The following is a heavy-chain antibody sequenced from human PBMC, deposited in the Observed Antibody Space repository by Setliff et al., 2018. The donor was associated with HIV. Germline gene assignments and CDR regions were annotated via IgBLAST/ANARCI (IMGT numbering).Heavy chain of an antibody. D-gene: IGHD6-19*01. CDR2: IGGSGGSS. V-gene: IGHV3-23*01. Sequence: PGGSLRLSCAATGFSFSSYAMNWVRQTPGKGLEWVSGIGGSGGSSYYADSVKGRFTVSRDYSQNTIYLQMSSLRVEDSAVYYCAKSAPWDLRGWLHWGQGALVTVSS. CDR1: GFSFSSYA. J-gene: IGHJ4*02. CDR3: AKSAPWDLRGWLH.